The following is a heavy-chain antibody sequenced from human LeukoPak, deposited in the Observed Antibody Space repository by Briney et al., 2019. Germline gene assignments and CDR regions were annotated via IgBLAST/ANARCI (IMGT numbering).Heavy chain of an antibody. Sequence: RSETLSLTCTVSGGSISSGSYFWGWIRQSPGKGLEWIGNIYYLGSTYYNPSLKSRVTISVDTSKNQFSLNLSSVTAADTAVYYCARLDVAVAVDWFDPWGQGSLVSVSS. J-gene: IGHJ5*02. D-gene: IGHD6-19*01. CDR2: IYYLGST. CDR3: ARLDVAVAVDWFDP. CDR1: GGSISSGSYF. V-gene: IGHV4-39*01.